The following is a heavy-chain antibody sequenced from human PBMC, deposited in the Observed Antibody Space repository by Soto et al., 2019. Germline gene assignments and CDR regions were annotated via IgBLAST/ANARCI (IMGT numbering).Heavy chain of an antibody. J-gene: IGHJ6*02. CDR3: ARVGYYYYGVDV. V-gene: IGHV3-30-3*01. CDR2: ISYDGSNK. CDR1: GFTFSSYA. Sequence: LRLSCAASGFTFSSYAMHWVRQAPGKGLEWVAVISYDGSNKYYADSVKGRFTISRDNSKNTLYLQMNSLRAEDTAVYYCARVGYYYYGVDVWGQGTTVTVSS.